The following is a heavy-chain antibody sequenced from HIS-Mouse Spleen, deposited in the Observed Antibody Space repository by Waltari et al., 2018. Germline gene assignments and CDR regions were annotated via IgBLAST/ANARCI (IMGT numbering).Heavy chain of an antibody. Sequence: QVQLVQSGAEVKKPGASVKVSCKASGYTFTGYYMHWGRQAPGQGLEWMGWSNPNRGGTNKAKKFQGRVTMTRDTSISTAYMELSRLRSDDTAVYYCARDTDYWGQGTLVTVSS. CDR1: GYTFTGYY. CDR3: ARDTDY. V-gene: IGHV1-2*02. CDR2: SNPNRGGT. J-gene: IGHJ4*02.